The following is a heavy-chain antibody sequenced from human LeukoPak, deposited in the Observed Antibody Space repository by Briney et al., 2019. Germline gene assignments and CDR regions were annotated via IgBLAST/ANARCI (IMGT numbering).Heavy chain of an antibody. J-gene: IGHJ6*03. CDR1: GVSISSSSYY. Sequence: PSETLSLTCTVSGVSISSSSYYWGWIRQPPGKGLEWIGSIYYSGSTYYNPSLKSRVTISVDTSKNQFSLKLSSVTAADTAVYYCARHLNNSPVDYYMDVWGKGTTVTVSS. CDR2: IYYSGST. V-gene: IGHV4-39*01. D-gene: IGHD4-23*01. CDR3: ARHLNNSPVDYYMDV.